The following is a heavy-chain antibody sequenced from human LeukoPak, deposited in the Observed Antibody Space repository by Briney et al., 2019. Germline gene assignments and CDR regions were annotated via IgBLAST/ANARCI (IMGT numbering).Heavy chain of an antibody. J-gene: IGHJ6*03. CDR2: IYYSGST. CDR3: ARIIRYCSGGSCYEGYYYMDV. CDR1: GYSISSGYY. D-gene: IGHD2-15*01. Sequence: PSETLSLTCTVSGYSISSGYYGGWIRQPPGKGLEWIGSIYYSGSTYYNPSLKSRVTISVDTSKNQFSLKLSSVTAADTAVYYCARIIRYCSGGSCYEGYYYMDVWGKGTTVTVSS. V-gene: IGHV4-38-2*02.